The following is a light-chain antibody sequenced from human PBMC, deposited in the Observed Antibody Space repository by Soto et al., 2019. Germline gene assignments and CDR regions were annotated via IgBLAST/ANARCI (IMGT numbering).Light chain of an antibody. CDR3: QQYGSSPRT. CDR2: DVS. Sequence: EIVMTQSPATLSVSPGERATLSCRASQTVRNNYLAWYQQKSGQAPSLLIYDVSRRATGIPERFSGSGSGTDFTLIISRLEPEDFAVYYCQQYGSSPRTFGQGTKVDI. V-gene: IGKV3-20*01. CDR1: QTVRNNY. J-gene: IGKJ1*01.